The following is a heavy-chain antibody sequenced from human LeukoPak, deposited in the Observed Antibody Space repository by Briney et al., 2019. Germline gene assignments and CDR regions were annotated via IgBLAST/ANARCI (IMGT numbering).Heavy chain of an antibody. D-gene: IGHD3-16*01. J-gene: IGHJ1*01. CDR1: GFTFSNYA. V-gene: IGHV3-23*01. CDR3: AKGRDGLASGFQH. CDR2: ISGSGDST. Sequence: GGSLRLSCAASGFTFSNYAMSWVRQAPGKGLEWVSVISGSGDSTYHADSVKGRFTISRDNSNNTLYLQMNSLRAEDTAVYYCAKGRDGLASGFQHWGQGTLVTVSS.